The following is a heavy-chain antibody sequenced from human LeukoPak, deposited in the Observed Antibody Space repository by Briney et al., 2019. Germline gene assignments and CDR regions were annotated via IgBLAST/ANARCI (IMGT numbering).Heavy chain of an antibody. CDR2: IHSNGYI. CDR1: GGSISGYY. CDR3: TKREGPMSGSYDYFDP. Sequence: SETLSLTCTVSGGSISGYYWSWIRQPPGQGLEWIAYIHSNGYINYNPSLKSRVTISVDTSKNQFSLKVTSVTAADTAMYYCTKREGPMSGSYDYFDPWGQGTLVTVS. J-gene: IGHJ5*02. D-gene: IGHD1-26*01. V-gene: IGHV4-4*09.